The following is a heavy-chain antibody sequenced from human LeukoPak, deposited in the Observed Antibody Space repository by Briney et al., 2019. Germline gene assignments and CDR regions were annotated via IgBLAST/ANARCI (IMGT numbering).Heavy chain of an antibody. CDR1: GGSFSGYY. D-gene: IGHD7-27*01. Sequence: SETLSLTCAVYGGSFSGYYWSWIRQPPGKGLEWIGYIYHSGSTYYNPSLKSRVTISVDRSKNQFSLKLSSVTAADTAVYYCARGLGIKSTYYFDYWGQGTLVTVSS. J-gene: IGHJ4*02. CDR2: IYHSGST. CDR3: ARGLGIKSTYYFDY. V-gene: IGHV4-34*01.